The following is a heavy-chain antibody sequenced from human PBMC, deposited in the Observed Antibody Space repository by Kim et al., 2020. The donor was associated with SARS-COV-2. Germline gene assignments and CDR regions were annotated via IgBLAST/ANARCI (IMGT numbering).Heavy chain of an antibody. J-gene: IGHJ3*02. D-gene: IGHD2-2*01. CDR3: ARDIVVVPARSGNGMGAFDI. CDR2: IYYSGST. CDR1: GGSISSSSYY. V-gene: IGHV4-39*02. Sequence: SETLSLTCTVSGGSISSSSYYWGWIRQPPGKGLEWIGSIYYSGSTYYNPSLKSRVTISVDTSKNQFSLKLSSVTAADTAVYYCARDIVVVPARSGNGMGAFDIWGQGTMVTVSS.